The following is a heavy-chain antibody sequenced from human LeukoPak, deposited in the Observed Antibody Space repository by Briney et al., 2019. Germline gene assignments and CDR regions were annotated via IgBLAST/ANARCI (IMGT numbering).Heavy chain of an antibody. D-gene: IGHD6-19*01. J-gene: IGHJ4*02. Sequence: SETLSLTCTVSGGSISSFYWSWIRQPPGKGLEWIGYIYSSGSTKYNPSLKSRVTMSVDTSKNQFSLKVNSVTAADTAVYFCARKGTSGWAFWGQGALVTVSS. V-gene: IGHV4-59*01. CDR1: GGSISSFY. CDR3: ARKGTSGWAF. CDR2: IYSSGST.